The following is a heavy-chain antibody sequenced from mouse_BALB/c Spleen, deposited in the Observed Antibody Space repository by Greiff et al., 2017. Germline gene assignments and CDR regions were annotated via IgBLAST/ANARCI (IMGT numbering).Heavy chain of an antibody. CDR2: ISSGSSTI. CDR1: GFTFSSFG. J-gene: IGHJ4*01. Sequence: EVQRVESGGGLVQPGGSRKLSCAASGFTFSSFGMHWVRQAPEKGLEWVAYISSGSSTIYYADTVKGRFTISRDNPKNTLFLQMTSLRSEDTAMYYCASYHRYERVPTGYAMDYWGQGTSVTVSS. V-gene: IGHV5-17*02. CDR3: ASYHRYERVPTGYAMDY. D-gene: IGHD2-14*01.